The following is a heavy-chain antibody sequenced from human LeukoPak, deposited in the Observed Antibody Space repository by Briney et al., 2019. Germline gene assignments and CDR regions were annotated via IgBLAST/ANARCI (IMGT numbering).Heavy chain of an antibody. CDR2: IIPIFGTA. V-gene: IGHV1-69*01. Sequence: GSSVKVSCKASGGTFISYAISWVRQAPGQGLEWMGGIIPIFGTANYAQKFQGRVTITADESTSTAYMELSSLGSEDTAVYYCAAGDSFFADFDYWGQGTLVTVSS. D-gene: IGHD3-10*01. J-gene: IGHJ4*02. CDR3: AAGDSFFADFDY. CDR1: GGTFISYA.